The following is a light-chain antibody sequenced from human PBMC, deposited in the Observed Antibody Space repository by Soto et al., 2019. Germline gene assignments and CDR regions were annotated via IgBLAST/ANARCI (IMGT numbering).Light chain of an antibody. CDR2: DAS. CDR1: QSISSY. Sequence: DIQMTQSPSSLSASVGDRVTITCRASQSISSYLNWYQQKPGKAPKLLIYDASSLQSGVPSRLSGSGSGTDFTLTISSLQPEDFATYYCQQSYSTRLTFGGGTKVEIK. J-gene: IGKJ4*01. V-gene: IGKV1-39*01. CDR3: QQSYSTRLT.